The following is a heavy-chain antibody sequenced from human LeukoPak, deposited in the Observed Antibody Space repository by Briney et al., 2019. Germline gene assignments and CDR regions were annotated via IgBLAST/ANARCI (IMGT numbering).Heavy chain of an antibody. CDR1: GGSISSSSYY. D-gene: IGHD3-16*01. V-gene: IGHV4-39*07. Sequence: SETLSLTCTVSGGSISSSSYYWGWIRQPPGKGLEWIGSIYYSGSTYYNPSLKSRVTISVDTSKNQFSLKLSSVTAADTAVYYCAREGVKRLKPTYYMDVWGKGTTVTVSS. CDR2: IYYSGST. CDR3: AREGVKRLKPTYYMDV. J-gene: IGHJ6*03.